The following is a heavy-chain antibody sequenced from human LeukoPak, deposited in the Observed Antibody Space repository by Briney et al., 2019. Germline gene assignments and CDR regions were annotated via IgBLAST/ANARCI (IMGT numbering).Heavy chain of an antibody. V-gene: IGHV4-30-4*01. CDR3: AGERGEEYSSGWYKRNYFDN. J-gene: IGHJ4*02. D-gene: IGHD6-19*01. CDR2: IYYSGST. Sequence: PSETLSLTCTVSGGSISSGDYYWSWIRQPPGKGLEWIGYIYYSGSTYYNPSLKSRVTISVDTSKNQFSLKLSSLTAADSAVYYCAGERGEEYSSGWYKRNYFDNWGQGIRVTVSS. CDR1: GGSISSGDYY.